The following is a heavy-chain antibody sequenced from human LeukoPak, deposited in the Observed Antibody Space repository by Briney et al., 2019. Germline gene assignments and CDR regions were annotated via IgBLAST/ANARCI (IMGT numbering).Heavy chain of an antibody. D-gene: IGHD2-2*01. J-gene: IGHJ4*02. V-gene: IGHV3-23*01. CDR1: GFTFSGYS. CDR2: ISGSGGST. Sequence: PGGSLRLSCAASGFTFSGYSINWVRQAPGKGLEWVSAISGSGGSTYHADSVKGRFTISRDNSKSTLYLQMNSLRVEDTAVYYCAKDRGYCSSTSCSDDDYWGQGTLVTVSS. CDR3: AKDRGYCSSTSCSDDDY.